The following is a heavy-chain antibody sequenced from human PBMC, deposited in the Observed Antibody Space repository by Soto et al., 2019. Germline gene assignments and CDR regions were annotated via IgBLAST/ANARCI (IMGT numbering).Heavy chain of an antibody. CDR2: ITPFNGNN. D-gene: IGHD6-6*01. V-gene: IGHV1-45*02. CDR1: GYTFTYRY. J-gene: IGHJ6*04. CDR3: ARSAGYSSSYYGMDV. Sequence: SVKVSCKASGYTFTYRYLHWVRQAPGQAPEWVRRITPFNGNNNYAQKFTHRVTITRDRSMSTAYMELSNLRSEATAMYHGARSAGYSSSYYGMDVWGKGTTVTASS.